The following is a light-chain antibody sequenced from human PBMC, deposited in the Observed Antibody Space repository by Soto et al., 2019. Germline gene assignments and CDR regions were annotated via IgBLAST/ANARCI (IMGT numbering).Light chain of an antibody. V-gene: IGKV3-20*01. Sequence: ESVLTQSPGTLSLSPGERATLSCRGSQNIKSNYLAWYRQKPGQAPRLLIYGASNRAAGVPDRFSGSGSGTDFTLTITSLEPVDFAVYYCQQDGTSLRGTFGQGTKVEIK. CDR3: QQDGTSLRGT. CDR1: QNIKSNY. CDR2: GAS. J-gene: IGKJ1*01.